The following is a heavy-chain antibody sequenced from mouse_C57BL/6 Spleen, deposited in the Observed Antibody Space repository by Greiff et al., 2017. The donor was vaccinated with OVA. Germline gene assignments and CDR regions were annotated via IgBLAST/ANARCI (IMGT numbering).Heavy chain of an antibody. V-gene: IGHV1-15*01. J-gene: IGHJ1*03. Sequence: QVHVKQSGAELVRPGASVTLSCKASGYTFTDYEMHWVKQTPVHGLEWIGAIDPETGGTAYNQKFKGKAILTADKSSSTAYMELRSLTSEDSAVYYCTRRPTGTFLYWYFDVWGTGTTVTVSS. CDR3: TRRPTGTFLYWYFDV. CDR2: IDPETGGT. CDR1: GYTFTDYE. D-gene: IGHD4-1*02.